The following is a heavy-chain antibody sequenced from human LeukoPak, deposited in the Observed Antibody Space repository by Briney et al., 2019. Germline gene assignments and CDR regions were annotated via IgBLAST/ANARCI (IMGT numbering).Heavy chain of an antibody. CDR3: AIDNCWNSENAFDI. J-gene: IGHJ3*02. CDR1: GYRFTSNC. V-gene: IGHV5-10-1*01. D-gene: IGHD1-7*01. Sequence: GESLQISSKGAGYRFTSNCISWVRQMPGKGLEWMGRIDPSDSYTNYSPSFQGHVTISADKSISTAYLQWSSLKASDTAMYYCAIDNCWNSENAFDIWGQGTMVTVSS. CDR2: IDPSDSYT.